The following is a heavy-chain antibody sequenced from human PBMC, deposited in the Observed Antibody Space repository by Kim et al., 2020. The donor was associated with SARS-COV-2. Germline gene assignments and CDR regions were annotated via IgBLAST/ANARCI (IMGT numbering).Heavy chain of an antibody. CDR2: ISSSSSTV. CDR1: GFNFNSYS. CDR3: ARCPLSMTMVRGMITTTLFDYYNMDA. V-gene: IGHV3-48*02. Sequence: GGSLRLSCTVSGFNFNSYSMNWVRQAPRKGLEWVSYISSSSSTVYYAGSVRGRFTISRDNAKNSLFLQMNSLRDDDTAVYYCARCPLSMTMVRGMITTTLFDYYNMDAWGQGTTVTVSS. J-gene: IGHJ6*02. D-gene: IGHD3-10*01.